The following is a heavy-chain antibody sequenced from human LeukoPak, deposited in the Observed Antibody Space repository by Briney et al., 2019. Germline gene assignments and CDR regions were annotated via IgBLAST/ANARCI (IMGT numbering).Heavy chain of an antibody. D-gene: IGHD2-2*02. CDR1: GFTFSSYW. J-gene: IGHJ6*02. CDR2: INQVGSEN. V-gene: IGHV3-7*05. Sequence: GGSLRPSCAAPGFTFSSYWMNWVRQAPGKGLEWVANINQVGSENYYVDSVKGRFTISRDNAKNSLYLQMLSLRAEDTAVYYCARFGYNYGMDVWGQGTTVTVS. CDR3: ARFGYNYGMDV.